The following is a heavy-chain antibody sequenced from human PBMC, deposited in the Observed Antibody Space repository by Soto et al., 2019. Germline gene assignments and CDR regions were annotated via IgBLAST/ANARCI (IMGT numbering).Heavy chain of an antibody. CDR1: GFTFSTYA. D-gene: IGHD6-19*01. V-gene: IGHV3-23*01. J-gene: IGHJ3*02. CDR3: ARVKAQIRSSGWYGGEDI. CDR2: IRGSGGNT. Sequence: EVQLLESGGGLVQPGGSLRLSCAASGFTFSTYAMSWVRQAPGKGLEWVATIRGSGGNTHYADSVKGRFTTSRDNSENTGYLQMSSLRAEDTAVYYCARVKAQIRSSGWYGGEDIWGHGTMVTVSS.